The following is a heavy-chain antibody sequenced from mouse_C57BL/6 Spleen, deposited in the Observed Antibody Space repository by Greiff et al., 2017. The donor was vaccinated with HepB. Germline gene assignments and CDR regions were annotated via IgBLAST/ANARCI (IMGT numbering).Heavy chain of an antibody. D-gene: IGHD1-1*01. CDR1: GYTFTSYW. Sequence: QVHVKQPGAELVKPGASVKLSCKASGYTFTSYWMHWVKQRPGQGLEWIGMIHPNSGSTNYNEKFKSKATLTVDKSSSTAYMQLSSLTSEDSAVYYCARLATVVAPYFDYWGQGTTLTVSS. CDR2: IHPNSGST. J-gene: IGHJ2*01. V-gene: IGHV1-64*01. CDR3: ARLATVVAPYFDY.